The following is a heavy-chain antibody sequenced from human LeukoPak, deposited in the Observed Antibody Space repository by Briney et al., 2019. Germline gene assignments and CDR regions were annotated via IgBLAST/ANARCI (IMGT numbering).Heavy chain of an antibody. D-gene: IGHD6-6*01. CDR3: ARAYSSSSGVYYYYYMDV. V-gene: IGHV4-39*07. Sequence: SETLSLTCTVSGGSISSSSYYWGRIRQPPGKGLEWIGSIYYSGSTYYNPSLKSRVTISVDTSKNQFSLKLSSVTAADTAVYYCARAYSSSSGVYYYYYMDVWGKGTTVTVSS. CDR2: IYYSGST. CDR1: GGSISSSSYY. J-gene: IGHJ6*03.